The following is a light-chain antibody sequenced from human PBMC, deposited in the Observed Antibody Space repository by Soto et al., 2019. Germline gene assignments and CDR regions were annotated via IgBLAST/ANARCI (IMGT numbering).Light chain of an antibody. CDR1: SSGVGGYNY. J-gene: IGLJ1*01. Sequence: QSAMTQPASVSGSPGQSITISCTGTSSGVGGYNYVSWYQQHPGKAPKLMIYDVSNWPSGVSNRFSGSKSGNTASLTISGLQAEDEADYYCSSYTDSSPFVFGTGTKVPS. V-gene: IGLV2-14*01. CDR2: DVS. CDR3: SSYTDSSPFV.